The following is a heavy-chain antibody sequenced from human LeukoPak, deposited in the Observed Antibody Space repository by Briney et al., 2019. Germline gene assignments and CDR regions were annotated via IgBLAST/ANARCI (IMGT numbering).Heavy chain of an antibody. CDR1: GDGVSSNSAA. J-gene: IGHJ4*02. Sequence: SQTLSLTCAISGDGVSSNSAAWNWIRQSPSRGLEWLGRTYYRSKWYNDNAVSVKSRITINPDTSKNQFSLQLNSVTAADTAVYYCASVVVVAATTMGEVWGQGTLVTVSS. V-gene: IGHV6-1*01. CDR3: ASVVVVAATTMGEV. CDR2: TYYRSKWYN. D-gene: IGHD2-15*01.